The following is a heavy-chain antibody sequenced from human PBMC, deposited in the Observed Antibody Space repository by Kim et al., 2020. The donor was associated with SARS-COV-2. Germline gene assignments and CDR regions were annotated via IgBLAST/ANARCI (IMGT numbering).Heavy chain of an antibody. CDR2: ISGSGGST. D-gene: IGHD3-22*01. CDR1: GLTFSSYA. J-gene: IGHJ4*02. CDR3: AKSRVLTYYYDSSGYFDY. V-gene: IGHV3-23*01. Sequence: GGSLRLSCVVSGLTFSSYAMNWVRQAPGKGLEWVSGISGSGGSTDYADSVKGRFTISRDNSKNTLYLQMNSLRAEDTAVYYCAKSRVLTYYYDSSGYFDYWGQGPLVTVSS.